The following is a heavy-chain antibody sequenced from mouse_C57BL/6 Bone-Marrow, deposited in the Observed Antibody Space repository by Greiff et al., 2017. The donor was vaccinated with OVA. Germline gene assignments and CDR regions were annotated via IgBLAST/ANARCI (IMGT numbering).Heavy chain of an antibody. Sequence: QVQLQQPGAELVKPGASVKLSCKASGYTFTSYWMHWVKQRPGQGLEWIGMIHPNSGSTNYNEKFKSKATLTVDKSSSTAYMQLSSLTSEDSAVYYGARDYYGSSYEGYYAMDYWGQGTSVTVSS. V-gene: IGHV1-64*01. CDR1: GYTFTSYW. D-gene: IGHD1-1*01. CDR3: ARDYYGSSYEGYYAMDY. J-gene: IGHJ4*01. CDR2: IHPNSGST.